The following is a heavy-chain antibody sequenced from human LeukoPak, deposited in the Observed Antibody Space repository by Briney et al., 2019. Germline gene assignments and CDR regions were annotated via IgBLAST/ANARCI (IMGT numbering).Heavy chain of an antibody. CDR3: ARDYLMGDSSGPPYDY. D-gene: IGHD3-22*01. V-gene: IGHV1-46*01. Sequence: ASVKVSCKASGYTFTSYYMHWVRQAPGQGLEWMGIINPSGGSTSYAQKFQGRVTMTRDTSTSTVYMELSSLRSEDAAVYYCARDYLMGDSSGPPYDYWGQGTLVTISS. CDR1: GYTFTSYY. J-gene: IGHJ4*02. CDR2: INPSGGST.